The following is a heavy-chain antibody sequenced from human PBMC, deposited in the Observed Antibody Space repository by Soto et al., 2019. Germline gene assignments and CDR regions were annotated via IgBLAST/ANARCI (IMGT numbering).Heavy chain of an antibody. CDR3: ARQGGFPLYSSGWQELDY. CDR2: IYYSGST. CDR1: GGSISSSSYY. Sequence: PSETLSLTCTVSGGSISSSSYYWGWIRQPPGKGLEWIGSIYYSGSTYYNPSLKSRVTISVDTSKNQFSLKLSSVTAADTAVYYCARQGGFPLYSSGWQELDYWGQGTLVTVSS. J-gene: IGHJ4*02. V-gene: IGHV4-39*01. D-gene: IGHD6-19*01.